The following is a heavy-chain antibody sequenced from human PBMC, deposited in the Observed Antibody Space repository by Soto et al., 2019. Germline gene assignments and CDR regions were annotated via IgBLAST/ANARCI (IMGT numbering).Heavy chain of an antibody. J-gene: IGHJ4*02. V-gene: IGHV3-30-3*01. D-gene: IGHD1-20*01. CDR3: ARGPITQTSFIDH. CDR1: GFTFSSYP. Sequence: QVQVVESGGGVVQPGRSLRLSCAASGFTFSSYPMHWVRQAPGKGLEWVTVISYDGGNQYYADSVKGRFTISRDNSKDTLYLQMHSLRSDDTAVYFCARGPITQTSFIDHWGQGTLVTVS. CDR2: ISYDGGNQ.